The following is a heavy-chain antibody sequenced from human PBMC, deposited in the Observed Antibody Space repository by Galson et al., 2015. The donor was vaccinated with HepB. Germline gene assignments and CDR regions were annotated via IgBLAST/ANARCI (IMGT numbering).Heavy chain of an antibody. CDR1: GGTFSSYT. D-gene: IGHD3-16*01. CDR3: ARQELGEGYYYGMDV. V-gene: IGHV1-69*02. Sequence: SVKVSCKASGGTFSSYTISWVRQAPGQGLEWIGRIIPILGIANYAQKFQGRVTITADKSTSTAYMELSSLRSEDTAVHYCARQELGEGYYYGMDVWGQGTTVTVSS. CDR2: IIPILGIA. J-gene: IGHJ6*02.